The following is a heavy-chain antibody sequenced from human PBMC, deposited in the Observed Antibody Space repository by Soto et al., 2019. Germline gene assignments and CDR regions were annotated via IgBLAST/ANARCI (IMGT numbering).Heavy chain of an antibody. Sequence: GGSLRLSCAASGFTFSSYSMNWVRQAPGKGLEWVSYISSSSSTIYYADSVKGRFTISRDNAKNSLYLQMNSLRAEDTAVYYCARGWYYYGSGSYYNDKNDAFDIWGQGTMVTVSS. J-gene: IGHJ3*02. D-gene: IGHD3-10*01. CDR3: ARGWYYYGSGSYYNDKNDAFDI. CDR2: ISSSSSTI. CDR1: GFTFSSYS. V-gene: IGHV3-48*01.